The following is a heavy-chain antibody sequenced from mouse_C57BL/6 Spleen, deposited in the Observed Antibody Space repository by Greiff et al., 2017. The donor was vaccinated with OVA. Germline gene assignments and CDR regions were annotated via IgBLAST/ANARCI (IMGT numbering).Heavy chain of an antibody. CDR3: ARHYGSSYEGFAY. CDR1: GYAFTNYL. CDR2: INPGSGGT. D-gene: IGHD1-1*01. J-gene: IGHJ3*01. V-gene: IGHV1-54*01. Sequence: VQLQQSGAELVRPGTSVKVSCKASGYAFTNYLIEWVKQRPGQGLEWIGVINPGSGGTNYNEKFKGKATLTADKSSSTAYMQLSSLTSEDSAVYFCARHYGSSYEGFAYWGQGTLVTVSA.